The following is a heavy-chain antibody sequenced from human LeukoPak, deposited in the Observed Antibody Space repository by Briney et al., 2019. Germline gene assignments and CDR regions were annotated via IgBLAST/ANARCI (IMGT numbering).Heavy chain of an antibody. J-gene: IGHJ4*02. V-gene: IGHV4-61*02. D-gene: IGHD6-6*01. CDR1: GGSISSGSYY. Sequence: SQTLSLTCTVSGGSISSGSYYWSWIRQPAGKGLEWIGRIYTSGSTNYNPSLKSRVTISVDTSKNQFSLKLSSVTAADTAVYYCARDSRYSSSRGAWDYWGQGTLVTVSS. CDR2: IYTSGST. CDR3: ARDSRYSSSRGAWDY.